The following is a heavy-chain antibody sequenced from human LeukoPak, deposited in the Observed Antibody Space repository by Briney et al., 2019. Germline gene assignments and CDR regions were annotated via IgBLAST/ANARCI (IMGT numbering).Heavy chain of an antibody. CDR3: ASDSYSPEYFQH. D-gene: IGHD2-15*01. CDR2: IWYDGSNK. Sequence: GGSLRLTCAASGFTFSSYGMHWVRQAPGKGLEWVAVIWYDGSNKYYADSVKGRFTISRDNSKNTLYLQMNSLRAEDTAVYYCASDSYSPEYFQHWGQGTLVTVSS. CDR1: GFTFSSYG. J-gene: IGHJ1*01. V-gene: IGHV3-33*01.